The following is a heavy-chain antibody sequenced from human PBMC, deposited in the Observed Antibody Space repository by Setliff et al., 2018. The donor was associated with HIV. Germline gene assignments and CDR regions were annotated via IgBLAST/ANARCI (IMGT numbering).Heavy chain of an antibody. CDR3: ATTYCRGADCPQMYDY. J-gene: IGHJ4*02. V-gene: IGHV4-34*01. Sequence: ASETLSLTCAVYGGSFSGSYWSWIRQPPGKGLEWIGELNYDGVTNHNPSLRSRVTISVDTSRKQWSLRLNSVTAADTAVYYCATTYCRGADCPQMYDYWGQGTLVTVSS. CDR1: GGSFSGSY. D-gene: IGHD2-21*02. CDR2: LNYDGVT.